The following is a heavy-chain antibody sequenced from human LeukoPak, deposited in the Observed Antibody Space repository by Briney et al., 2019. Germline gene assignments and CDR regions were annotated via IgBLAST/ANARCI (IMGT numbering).Heavy chain of an antibody. J-gene: IGHJ3*02. Sequence: GASVKVDCMASGGTFSNYAISVVRQAPGQGLEWMGGIIPIFGTANYAQKFQGRVTITADESTSTAYMELSSLRSEDTAVYYCATHCSSTSCDSDDAFDIWGEGTMATVSS. D-gene: IGHD2-2*01. CDR3: ATHCSSTSCDSDDAFDI. V-gene: IGHV1-69*13. CDR1: GGTFSNYA. CDR2: IIPIFGTA.